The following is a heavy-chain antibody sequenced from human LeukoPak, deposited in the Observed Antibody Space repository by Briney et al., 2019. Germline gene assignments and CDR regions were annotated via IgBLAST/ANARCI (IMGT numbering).Heavy chain of an antibody. V-gene: IGHV1-69*05. Sequence: GASVRVSCKASGGTFSSYAISWVRQAPGQGLEWMGGIIPIFGTANYAQKFQGRVTITTDESTSTAYMELSSLRSEDTAVYYCARLYSGYFDNWGQGTLVTVSS. J-gene: IGHJ4*02. CDR3: ARLYSGYFDN. CDR2: IIPIFGTA. CDR1: GGTFSSYA. D-gene: IGHD1-26*01.